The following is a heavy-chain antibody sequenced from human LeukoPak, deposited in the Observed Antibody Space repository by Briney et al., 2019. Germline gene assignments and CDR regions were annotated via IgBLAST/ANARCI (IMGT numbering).Heavy chain of an antibody. D-gene: IGHD2-15*01. CDR1: GFTFTNYA. J-gene: IGHJ4*02. Sequence: GGSLRLSCQASGFTFTNYAMSWVRQAPGKVLEWVSSINPDGGSFFADSVKGRFTISRDDSRSVVYLQMNSLSAEDTAVYYCARSGVATCHYWGQGILVTVSS. V-gene: IGHV3-23*01. CDR2: INPDGGS. CDR3: ARSGVATCHY.